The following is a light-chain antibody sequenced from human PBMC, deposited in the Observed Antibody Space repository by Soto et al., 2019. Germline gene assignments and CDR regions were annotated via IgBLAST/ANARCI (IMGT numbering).Light chain of an antibody. CDR2: GAS. Sequence: EVVMTQSPATLSVSPGERATLSCRASQTVSDSYLAWYQQKPGQAPRLLIYGASNRATGIPDRFSGSGSGTDFTLTISRLEPEDFAVYYCQQYVTSPWAFGQGTKVDIK. V-gene: IGKV3-20*01. CDR3: QQYVTSPWA. J-gene: IGKJ1*01. CDR1: QTVSDSY.